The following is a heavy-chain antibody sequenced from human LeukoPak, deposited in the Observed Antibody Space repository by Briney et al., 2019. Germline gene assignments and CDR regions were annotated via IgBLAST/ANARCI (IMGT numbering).Heavy chain of an antibody. CDR3: ARRYYGSGSYYNWFDP. CDR2: IYPGDSHT. CDR1: GYSFSSYW. J-gene: IGHJ5*02. D-gene: IGHD3-10*01. V-gene: IGHV5-51*01. Sequence: GESLKISCKGSGYSFSSYWIGWVRQMPGKGLEWMGIIYPGDSHTRYSPSFQGQVTISADKSISTAYLQWSSLKASDTAMYYCARRYYGSGSYYNWFDPWGQGTLVTVSS.